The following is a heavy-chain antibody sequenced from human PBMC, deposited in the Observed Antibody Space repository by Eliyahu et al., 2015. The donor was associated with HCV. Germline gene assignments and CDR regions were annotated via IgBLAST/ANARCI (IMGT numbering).Heavy chain of an antibody. CDR3: ARASQHIVVVTAGDWFDP. D-gene: IGHD2-21*02. CDR2: ISYDGSNK. J-gene: IGHJ5*02. V-gene: IGHV3-30*04. CDR1: GFTFXSXX. Sequence: QVQLVESGGGVVXPGRSLXLSCAASGFTFXSXXRHWVRQAPGKGLEXVAXISYDGSNKYYADSXKGRFTISRDNSKNTLYLQMNSLRAEDTAVYYCARASQHIVVVTAGDWFDPWGQGTLVTVSS.